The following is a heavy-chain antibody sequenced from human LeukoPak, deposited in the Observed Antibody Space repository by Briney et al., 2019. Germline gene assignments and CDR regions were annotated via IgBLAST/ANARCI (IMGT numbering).Heavy chain of an antibody. CDR2: INPSGGST. Sequence: ASVKVSCKASGYTFTSYYMHWARQAPGQGLEWMGIINPSGGSTSYAQKFQGRVTMTRDTSTSTVYMELSSLRSEDTAVYYCARQYYHDSSAYYFAPDYWGQGTLVTVSS. CDR1: GYTFTSYY. V-gene: IGHV1-46*01. CDR3: ARQYYHDSSAYYFAPDY. J-gene: IGHJ4*02. D-gene: IGHD3-22*01.